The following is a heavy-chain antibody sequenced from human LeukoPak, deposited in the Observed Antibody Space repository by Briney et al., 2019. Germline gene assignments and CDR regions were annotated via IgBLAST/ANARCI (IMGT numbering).Heavy chain of an antibody. CDR2: INHSGVT. CDR1: GGSFSGYW. D-gene: IGHD3-10*01. J-gene: IGHJ5*01. Sequence: SETLSLTCAVYGGSFSGYWWSWIRQPPRKGLEWIGEINHSGVTNYNPSLMSRVAISIDTSKNQFSLRLNSVTAADTAVYYCARAIDVRSDPILLLWFGETSFDSWGQGTLVTVSS. V-gene: IGHV4-34*01. CDR3: ARAIDVRSDPILLLWFGETSFDS.